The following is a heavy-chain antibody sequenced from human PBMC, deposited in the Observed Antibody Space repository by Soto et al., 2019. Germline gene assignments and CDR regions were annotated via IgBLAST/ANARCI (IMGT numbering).Heavy chain of an antibody. Sequence: GGSLRLSCAASGFTFSSYSMNWVRQAPGKGLEWVSSISSSSSYIYYADSVKGRFTISRDNAKNSLYLQMNSLRAEDTAVYYCARDGRGSFYYYYYGMDVWGQGTTVTVSS. CDR2: ISSSSSYI. D-gene: IGHD1-26*01. J-gene: IGHJ6*02. CDR1: GFTFSSYS. CDR3: ARDGRGSFYYYYYGMDV. V-gene: IGHV3-21*01.